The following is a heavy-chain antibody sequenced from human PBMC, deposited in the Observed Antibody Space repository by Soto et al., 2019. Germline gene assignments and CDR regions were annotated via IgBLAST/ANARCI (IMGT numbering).Heavy chain of an antibody. D-gene: IGHD2-2*01. J-gene: IGHJ6*02. CDR3: ARGPRNCSSTSCSYYYGMDV. V-gene: IGHV4-34*01. Sequence: QVQLQQWGAGLLKPSETLSLTCAVYGGSFSGYYWSWIRQPPGKGLEWIGEINHSGSTNYNPSLKRRVTISVDTSKNQFSLKLSSVTAADTAVYYCARGPRNCSSTSCSYYYGMDVWGQGTTVTVSS. CDR1: GGSFSGYY. CDR2: INHSGST.